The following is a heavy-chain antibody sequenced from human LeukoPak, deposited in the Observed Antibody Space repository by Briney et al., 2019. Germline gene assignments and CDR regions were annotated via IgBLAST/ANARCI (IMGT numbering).Heavy chain of an antibody. Sequence: GGSLRLSCAASGFTFSSCSMNWVRQAPGKGLEWVSYISGSDSTIYYADSLKGRFTISRDNAKNSLYLQINSLRAEDTAVYYCARDPSGTYYNFDYWGQGTLVTVSS. V-gene: IGHV3-48*04. J-gene: IGHJ4*02. D-gene: IGHD3-10*01. CDR3: ARDPSGTYYNFDY. CDR2: ISGSDSTI. CDR1: GFTFSSCS.